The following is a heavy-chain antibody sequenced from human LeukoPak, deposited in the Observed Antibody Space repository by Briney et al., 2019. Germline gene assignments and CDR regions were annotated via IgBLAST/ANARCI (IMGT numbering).Heavy chain of an antibody. J-gene: IGHJ6*02. CDR1: GGSFSGFY. CDR2: INDSGST. CDR3: ARGGGITIFGVVNYGMDV. D-gene: IGHD3-3*01. Sequence: PSETLSLTCAVHGGSFSGFYWGWIRQPPGKGLEWIGEINDSGSTNYNPSLKSRVTISVDTSKNQFSLKLSSVTAADTAVYYCARGGGITIFGVVNYGMDVWGQGTTVTVSS. V-gene: IGHV4-34*01.